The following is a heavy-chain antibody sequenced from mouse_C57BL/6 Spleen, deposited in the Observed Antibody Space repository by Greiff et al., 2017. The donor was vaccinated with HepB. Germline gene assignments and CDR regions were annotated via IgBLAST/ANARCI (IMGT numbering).Heavy chain of an antibody. CDR1: GYTFTSYW. D-gene: IGHD2-2*01. Sequence: QVQLQQPGAELVRPGSSVKLSCKASGYTFTSYWMHWVKQRPIQGLEWIGNIDPSDSETHYNQKFKDKATLTVDKSSSTAYMQRSSLTSEDSAVYYCARYGGYDNAMDYWGQGTSVTVAS. V-gene: IGHV1-52*01. J-gene: IGHJ4*01. CDR2: IDPSDSET. CDR3: ARYGGYDNAMDY.